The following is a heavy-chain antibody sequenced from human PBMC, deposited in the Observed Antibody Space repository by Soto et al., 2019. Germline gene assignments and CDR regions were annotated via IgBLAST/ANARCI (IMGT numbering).Heavy chain of an antibody. Sequence: GGSLRLSCAASGFTFSSYSMNWVRQAPGKGLEWVSYISSSSSTIYYADSVKGRFTISRDNAKNSLYLQMNSLRDEDTAVYYCARARDYGDYFSGYYGMDVWGQGTTVTVSS. V-gene: IGHV3-48*02. CDR3: ARARDYGDYFSGYYGMDV. D-gene: IGHD4-17*01. J-gene: IGHJ6*02. CDR1: GFTFSSYS. CDR2: ISSSSSTI.